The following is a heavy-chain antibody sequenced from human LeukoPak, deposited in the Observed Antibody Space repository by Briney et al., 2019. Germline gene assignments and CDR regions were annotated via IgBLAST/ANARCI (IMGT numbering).Heavy chain of an antibody. CDR2: IRGSGPTT. D-gene: IGHD6-19*01. J-gene: IGHJ4*02. CDR3: ARVHSSGWYGHLDY. CDR1: GFTFSSHA. Sequence: GVSLRLSCAASGFTFSSHAMSWVRQAPGKGLEWVSTIRGSGPTTYYADSVKGRFTFSRDNSKNTLYLQMNSLRAEDTAVYYCARVHSSGWYGHLDYWGQGTLVIVAS. V-gene: IGHV3-23*01.